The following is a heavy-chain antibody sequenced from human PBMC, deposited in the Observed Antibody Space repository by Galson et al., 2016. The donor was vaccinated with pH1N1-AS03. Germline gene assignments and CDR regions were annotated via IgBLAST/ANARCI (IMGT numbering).Heavy chain of an antibody. CDR1: GYIFTSYW. Sequence: SGAEVKKPGESLKISCKTSGYIFTSYWVAWVRHMPGKGLEWMGIINPGDSDTRYSPSFQGQVTISADRSINTAYLQWSSLMASDTAIYYCARQVRDGYNDYFDYWGQGILVTVSS. J-gene: IGHJ4*02. CDR3: ARQVRDGYNDYFDY. CDR2: INPGDSDT. D-gene: IGHD5-24*01. V-gene: IGHV5-51*01.